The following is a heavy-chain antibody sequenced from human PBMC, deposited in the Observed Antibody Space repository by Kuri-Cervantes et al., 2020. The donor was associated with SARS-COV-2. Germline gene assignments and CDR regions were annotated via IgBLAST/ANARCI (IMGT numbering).Heavy chain of an antibody. CDR2: ISSSGSTI. CDR3: ARIGELGIPDY. CDR1: VFSFSSYE. J-gene: IGHJ4*02. Sequence: LSLTCAASVFSFSSYEMNWVRQAPGKGLEWVSYISSSGSTIYYADSVKGRITISRDNTKNSLYLHMNSMRAEDTAVYYCARIGELGIPDYWGQGTLVTVSS. D-gene: IGHD7-27*01. V-gene: IGHV3-48*03.